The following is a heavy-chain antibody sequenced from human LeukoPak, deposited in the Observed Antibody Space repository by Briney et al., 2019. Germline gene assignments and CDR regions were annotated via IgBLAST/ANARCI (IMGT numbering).Heavy chain of an antibody. CDR1: GVSISSSNSY. Sequence: PSETLSLTCTVSGVSISSSNSYWGWIRQPPGKGLEWIGSIYYSGNTYYNASLKSQFSISIDTSKNLFSLRLTSVTAADTVCYYCARQPGSGLFILPGGEGSLVTASS. D-gene: IGHD3/OR15-3a*01. CDR3: ARQPGSGLFILP. CDR2: IYYSGNT. V-gene: IGHV4-39*01. J-gene: IGHJ4*02.